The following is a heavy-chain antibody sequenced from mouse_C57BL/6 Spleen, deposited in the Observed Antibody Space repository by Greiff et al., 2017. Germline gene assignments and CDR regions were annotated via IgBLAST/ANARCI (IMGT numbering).Heavy chain of an antibody. V-gene: IGHV5-4*01. CDR1: GFTFSSYA. CDR2: ISDGGSYT. D-gene: IGHD2-3*01. Sequence: EVQRVESGGGLVKPGGSLKLSCAASGFTFSSYAMSWVRQTPEKRLEWVATISDGGSYTYYPDNVKGRFTISRDNAKNNLYLQMSHLKSEDTAMYYCASDGYYWYFDVWGTGTTVTVSS. J-gene: IGHJ1*03. CDR3: ASDGYYWYFDV.